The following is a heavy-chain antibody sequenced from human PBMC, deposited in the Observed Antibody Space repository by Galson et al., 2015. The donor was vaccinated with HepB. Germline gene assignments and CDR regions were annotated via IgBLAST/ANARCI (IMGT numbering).Heavy chain of an antibody. V-gene: IGHV3-64D*06. Sequence: SLRLSCAASGFTFSSYAMHWVRQAPGKGLEYVSAISSNGGSTYYADSVKGRFTISRDNSKNTLYLQMSSLRAEDTAVYYCVKGFALFGEPLDYWGQGTLVTVSS. CDR2: ISSNGGST. J-gene: IGHJ4*02. D-gene: IGHD3-10*02. CDR1: GFTFSSYA. CDR3: VKGFALFGEPLDY.